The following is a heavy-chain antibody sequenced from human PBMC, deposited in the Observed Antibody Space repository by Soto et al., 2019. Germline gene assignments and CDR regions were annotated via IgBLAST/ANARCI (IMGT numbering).Heavy chain of an antibody. CDR2: IIPIFGTA. D-gene: IGHD3-22*01. J-gene: IGHJ4*02. CDR3: TRRGRSGYFHYVDC. Sequence: QVHLVQSGAEVKKPGSSVKVSCKASGGTFSSYAISWVRQAPGQGLEWMGGIIPIFGTANYAQKFQDRVTISADESTRTAYMEPNSLRSEDTVVYDGTRRGRSGYFHYVDCLGQRNLVTVSS. CDR1: GGTFSSYA. V-gene: IGHV1-69*01.